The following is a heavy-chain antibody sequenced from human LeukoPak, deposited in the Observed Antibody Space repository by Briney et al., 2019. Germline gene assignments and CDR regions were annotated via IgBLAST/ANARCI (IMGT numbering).Heavy chain of an antibody. CDR2: ISGSSSYI. Sequence: GGSLRLSCAASGFTFSSYSMNWVRQAPGKGLEWVSSISGSSSYIYYADSVKGRFTISRHNAKNSLYLQMNSLRAEDTAVYYCARAVYGYSSVRGLDYWGQGTLVTVSS. CDR1: GFTFSSYS. J-gene: IGHJ4*02. CDR3: ARAVYGYSSVRGLDY. V-gene: IGHV3-21*01. D-gene: IGHD6-19*01.